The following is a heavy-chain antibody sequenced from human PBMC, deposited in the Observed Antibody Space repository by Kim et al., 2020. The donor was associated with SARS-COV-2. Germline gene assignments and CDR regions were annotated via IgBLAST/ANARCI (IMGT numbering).Heavy chain of an antibody. J-gene: IGHJ4*02. V-gene: IGHV3-30*02. Sequence: SVKGRFTISSDNAKNTLYLQMNSLRAEDTAVYYCAKEGFTYSSSWYYFDYWGQGTLVTVSS. CDR3: AKEGFTYSSSWYYFDY. D-gene: IGHD6-13*01.